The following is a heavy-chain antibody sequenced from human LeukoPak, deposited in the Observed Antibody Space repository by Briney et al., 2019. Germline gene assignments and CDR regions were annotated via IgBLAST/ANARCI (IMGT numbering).Heavy chain of an antibody. D-gene: IGHD2-15*01. CDR1: GFTSSSYP. CDR3: ARRGTTYCTVDSCHPNWFDP. CDR2: ISYDGRNK. J-gene: IGHJ5*02. V-gene: IGHV3-30*04. Sequence: GGSLRLSCAASGFTSSSYPMHWVRQAPGKGLEWVAGISYDGRNKYYADSVKGRFTISRDNSKNTLYLQMNSLRAEDTAVYYCARRGTTYCTVDSCHPNWFDPWGQGTLVTVSS.